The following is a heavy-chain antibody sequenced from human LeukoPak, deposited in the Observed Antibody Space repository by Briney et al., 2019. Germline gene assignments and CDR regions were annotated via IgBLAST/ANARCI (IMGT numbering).Heavy chain of an antibody. CDR2: ISAYNGNT. Sequence: ASVKVTCKASGGTFSSYAISWVRQAPGQGLEWMGWISAYNGNTNYAQKLQGRVTMTTDTSTSTAYMELRSLRSDDTAVYYCARAGYYYGSGSYYYWGQGTLVTVSS. CDR1: GGTFSSYA. V-gene: IGHV1-18*01. J-gene: IGHJ4*02. D-gene: IGHD3-10*01. CDR3: ARAGYYYGSGSYYY.